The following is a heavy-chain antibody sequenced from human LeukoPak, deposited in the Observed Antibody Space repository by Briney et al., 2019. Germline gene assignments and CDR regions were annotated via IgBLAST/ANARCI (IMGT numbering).Heavy chain of an antibody. CDR3: ARGARFFAYYDY. Sequence: SETLSLTCTVSDGSISGDNYYWSWIRQLPGKGLEWIGYIYNGGTTYYNPSLKSRVIISVDTSKNQFSLKLKSVTAADTAMYYCARGARFFAYYDYWGQGALVTVSS. J-gene: IGHJ4*02. D-gene: IGHD2-21*01. CDR1: DGSISGDNYY. V-gene: IGHV4-31*03. CDR2: IYNGGTT.